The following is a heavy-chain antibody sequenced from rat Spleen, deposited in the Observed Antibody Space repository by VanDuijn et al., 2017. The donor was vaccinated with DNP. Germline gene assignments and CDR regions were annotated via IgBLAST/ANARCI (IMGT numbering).Heavy chain of an antibody. CDR2: ISYDGGSA. J-gene: IGHJ2*01. CDR3: ARRWEEDYFDY. Sequence: EVQLVESGGGFVQPGRSLKLSCAASGYSFSDYYMAWVRQAPTEGLECVAYISYDGGSAYYGDSVKGRFTISRDNAKSTLYLQMDSLRSDDTATYYGARRWEEDYFDYWGQGVMVTVSS. V-gene: IGHV5-7*01. CDR1: GYSFSDYY. D-gene: IGHD5-1*01.